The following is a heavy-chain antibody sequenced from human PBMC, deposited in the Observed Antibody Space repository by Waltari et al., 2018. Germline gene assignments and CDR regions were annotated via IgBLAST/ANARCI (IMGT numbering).Heavy chain of an antibody. V-gene: IGHV3-21*02. CDR2: ISTSSSYK. CDR3: ARPLVYDTSGDEAFDI. CDR1: GFTFSAYS. Sequence: EVQLVESGGGLVKPGGSLRLSCAASGFTFSAYSMNWVRLAPGKGLEWVSLISTSSSYKYYADSVKGRFTISRDNAKNSLYLQMNSLRAEDTAVYYCARPLVYDTSGDEAFDIWGQGTMVTVSS. D-gene: IGHD3-22*01. J-gene: IGHJ3*02.